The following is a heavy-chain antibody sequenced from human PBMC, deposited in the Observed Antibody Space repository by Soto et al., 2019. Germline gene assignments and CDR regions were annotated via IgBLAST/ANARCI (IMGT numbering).Heavy chain of an antibody. CDR2: INAANGNT. Sequence: QVQLVQSGAEVKKPGASVKVSCKASGYSFTNYAMHWVRQAPGQRLEWMGWINAANGNTKYSQKFQDRVTITRDTSASTGYMELSSMRSEDTAGYYCARGGAGMYTSSWDYYGMDVWGQGTTVTVSS. CDR1: GYSFTNYA. J-gene: IGHJ6*02. D-gene: IGHD6-13*01. V-gene: IGHV1-3*01. CDR3: ARGGAGMYTSSWDYYGMDV.